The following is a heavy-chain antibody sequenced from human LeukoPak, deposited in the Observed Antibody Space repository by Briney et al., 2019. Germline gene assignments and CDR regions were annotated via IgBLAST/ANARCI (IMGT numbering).Heavy chain of an antibody. V-gene: IGHV3-23*01. CDR1: GFTFSSYA. Sequence: GGSLRLSCAASGFTFSSYAMSWVRQAPGKGLEWVSAISGSGGSTYYADSVKGRFTISRDNARNSLYLQMNSLRAEDTAVYYCAREYYDYVWGSYRYTDYFDYWGQGTLVTVSS. CDR3: AREYYDYVWGSYRYTDYFDY. CDR2: ISGSGGST. D-gene: IGHD3-16*02. J-gene: IGHJ4*02.